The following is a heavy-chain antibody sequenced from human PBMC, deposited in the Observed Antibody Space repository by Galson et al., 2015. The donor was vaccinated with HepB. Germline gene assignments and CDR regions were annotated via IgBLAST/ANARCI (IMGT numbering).Heavy chain of an antibody. D-gene: IGHD6-13*01. CDR3: ARMYSSSWPYYYYYGMDV. CDR2: INSDGSST. V-gene: IGHV3-74*01. CDR1: GFTFSSYR. J-gene: IGHJ6*02. Sequence: SLRLSCAASGFTFSSYRMHWVRQAPGKGLVWVSRINSDGSSTSYADSVKGRFTISRDNAKNTLYLQMNSLRAEDTAVYYCARMYSSSWPYYYYYGMDVWGQGTTVTVSS.